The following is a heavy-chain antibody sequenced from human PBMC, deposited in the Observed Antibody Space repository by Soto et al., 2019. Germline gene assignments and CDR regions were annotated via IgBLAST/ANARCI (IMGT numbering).Heavy chain of an antibody. V-gene: IGHV1-3*01. D-gene: IGHD2-15*01. CDR2: INAGNGNT. J-gene: IGHJ6*03. CDR1: GYTFTSYA. Sequence: QVQLVQSGAEVKKPGASVKVSCKASGYTFTSYAMHWVRQAPGQRLEWMGWINAGNGNTKYSQKFQGRVTITRDTSASTAYMELSSLRSEDTAVYYCAREAVVVVAATPFYYYYMDVWGKGTTVTVSS. CDR3: AREAVVVVAATPFYYYYMDV.